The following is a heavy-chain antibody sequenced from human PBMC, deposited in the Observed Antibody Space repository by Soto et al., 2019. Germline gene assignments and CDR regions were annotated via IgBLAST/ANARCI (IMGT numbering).Heavy chain of an antibody. D-gene: IGHD2-15*01. CDR1: GFTFSSYG. CDR2: ISYDGSNK. CDR3: AKDLGYCSGGSCPFFDY. Sequence: QVQLVESGGGVVQPGRSLRLSCAASGFTFSSYGMHWVRQAPGKGLEWVAVISYDGSNKYYADSVKGRFTISRDNSKNTLYLQMNSLRAEDTAVYYCAKDLGYCSGGSCPFFDYWGQGTLVTVSS. V-gene: IGHV3-30*18. J-gene: IGHJ4*02.